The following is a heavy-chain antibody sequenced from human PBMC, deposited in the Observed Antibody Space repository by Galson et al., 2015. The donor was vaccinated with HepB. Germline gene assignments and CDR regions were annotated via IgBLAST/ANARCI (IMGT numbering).Heavy chain of an antibody. Sequence: LSLTCSVSGYAISKGYYWGWIRQPPGKGLEWIATIYHSGSTYYNPSLKSRVTISVDTSKNQFALKLSSVTAADTAVYYCARSGRGVVAFDIWGQGAMVTVSS. V-gene: IGHV4-38-2*02. CDR2: IYHSGST. CDR3: ARSGRGVVAFDI. J-gene: IGHJ3*02. D-gene: IGHD1-26*01. CDR1: GYAISKGYY.